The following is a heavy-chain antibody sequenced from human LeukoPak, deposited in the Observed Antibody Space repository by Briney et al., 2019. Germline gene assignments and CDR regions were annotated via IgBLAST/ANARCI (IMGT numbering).Heavy chain of an antibody. V-gene: IGHV1-2*02. CDR1: GYTFTGYY. Sequence: ASVKVSCKASGYTFTGYYMHWVRQAPRHRLEGMGLINPNSGCTNYAQKFQGRVTMPTDTSISTAYMELSRLRSDDTAVYYCARDPDYSSWSPRYYYYYYGMDVWGQGTTVTVSS. CDR2: INPNSGCT. D-gene: IGHD6-6*01. CDR3: ARDPDYSSWSPRYYYYYYGMDV. J-gene: IGHJ6*02.